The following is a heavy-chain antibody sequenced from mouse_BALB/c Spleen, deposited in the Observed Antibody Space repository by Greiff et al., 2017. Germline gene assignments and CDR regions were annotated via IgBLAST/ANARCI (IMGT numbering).Heavy chain of an antibody. CDR3: ARTTHYAMDY. Sequence: EVHLVESGGGLVKPGGSLKLSCAASGFTFSSYAMSWVRQSPEKRLEWVAEISSGGSYTYYPDTVTGRFTISRDNAKNTLYLEMSSLRSEDTAMYYCARTTHYAMDYWGQGTSVTVSS. V-gene: IGHV5-9-4*01. D-gene: IGHD5-5*01. CDR1: GFTFSSYA. CDR2: ISSGGSYT. J-gene: IGHJ4*01.